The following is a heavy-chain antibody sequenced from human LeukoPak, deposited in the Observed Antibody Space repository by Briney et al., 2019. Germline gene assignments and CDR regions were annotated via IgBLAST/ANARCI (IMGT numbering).Heavy chain of an antibody. CDR3: AREECSGGSCYRGFDY. CDR1: GYTFTGYY. D-gene: IGHD2-15*01. J-gene: IGHJ4*02. Sequence: ASVKVSCKASGYTFTGYYMHWLRQAPGQGLEWMGRINPNSGGTNYAQKFQGRVTMTRDTSISTAYMELGRLRSDDTAVYYCAREECSGGSCYRGFDYWGQGTLVTVSS. CDR2: INPNSGGT. V-gene: IGHV1-2*06.